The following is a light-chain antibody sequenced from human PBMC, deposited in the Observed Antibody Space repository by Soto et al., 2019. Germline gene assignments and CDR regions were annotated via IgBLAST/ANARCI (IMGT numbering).Light chain of an antibody. J-gene: IGKJ5*01. CDR3: QQYNSYPIT. CDR1: QSISSW. V-gene: IGKV1-5*01. Sequence: DIQMPQSPSTLSASVGARVTITGRASQSISSWLAWYQRKPGKAPKLLIYDASNLESGVPSRFSGSGSGTEFTLTISSLQPDDFATYYCQQYNSYPITFGQGTRLEIK. CDR2: DAS.